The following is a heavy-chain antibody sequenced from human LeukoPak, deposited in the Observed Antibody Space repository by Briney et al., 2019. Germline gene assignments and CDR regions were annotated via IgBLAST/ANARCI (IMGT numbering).Heavy chain of an antibody. V-gene: IGHV1-69*05. CDR3: ARDLTTVTNLNWFDP. CDR2: IIPIFGTA. J-gene: IGHJ5*02. CDR1: GGTFSNYG. Sequence: SVKVSCKASGGTFSNYGISWVRQAPGQGLEWVGGIIPIFGTANYAQKFQGRVTITTDESTSTAYMELRSLRSEDTAVYYCARDLTTVTNLNWFDPWGQGTLVTVSS. D-gene: IGHD4-11*01.